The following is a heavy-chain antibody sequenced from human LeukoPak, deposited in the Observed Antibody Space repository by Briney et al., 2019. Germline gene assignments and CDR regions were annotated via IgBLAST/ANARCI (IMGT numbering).Heavy chain of an antibody. D-gene: IGHD6-13*01. V-gene: IGHV4-59*01. CDR1: GGSISSYY. CDR3: ARAGSSWRPGGGPFDY. CDR2: IYYSGST. Sequence: SGTLSLTCTVSGGSISSYYWSWIRQPPGKGLEWIGYIYYSGSTNYNPSLKSRVTISVDTSKNQFSLKLSSVTAADTAVYYCARAGSSWRPGGGPFDYWGQGTLVTVSS. J-gene: IGHJ4*02.